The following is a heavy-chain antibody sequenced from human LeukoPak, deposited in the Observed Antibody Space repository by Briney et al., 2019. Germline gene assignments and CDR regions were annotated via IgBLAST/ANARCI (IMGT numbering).Heavy chain of an antibody. Sequence: GGSLRLSCAASGFTFSCYSMSWVRQAPGRGREWVSTISGRGITTYYADSVKGRFTISRDNSKNTLYLEMNTLRAEESVLYYCAKGIYSSGWSYFDYWGHGTLVTVSS. CDR2: ISGRGITT. CDR3: AKGIYSSGWSYFDY. D-gene: IGHD6-19*01. CDR1: GFTFSCYS. V-gene: IGHV3-23*01. J-gene: IGHJ4*01.